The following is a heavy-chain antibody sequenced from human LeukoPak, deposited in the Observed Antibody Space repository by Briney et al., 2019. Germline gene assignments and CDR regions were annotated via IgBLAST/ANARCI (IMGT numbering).Heavy chain of an antibody. CDR2: IYTSGTT. Sequence: SQTLSLTCTVSGGSISSGSYYWSWIRQPAGKGLEWIGRIYTSGTTYYNPSLKSRVTIAVDTSKNQFSLKLSSVTAADTAVYYCARGYRTPLAVADYWGQGTLVTVAS. J-gene: IGHJ4*02. CDR3: ARGYRTPLAVADY. CDR1: GGSISSGSYY. V-gene: IGHV4-61*02. D-gene: IGHD6-19*01.